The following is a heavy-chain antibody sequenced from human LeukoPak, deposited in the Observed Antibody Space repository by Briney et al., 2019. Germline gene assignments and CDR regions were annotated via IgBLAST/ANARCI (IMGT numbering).Heavy chain of an antibody. Sequence: SETLSLTCTVSGGSITDYFWSWIRQPPGKGLEWIGYIFDSGSYNYNPSLKSRVTISLDTSKNQFSLKLGSVTAADTAVYYCARSYDSKVIGSLGWFDPWGQGTLVTVSS. CDR2: IFDSGSY. J-gene: IGHJ5*02. V-gene: IGHV4-59*01. CDR1: GGSITDYF. CDR3: ARSYDSKVIGSLGWFDP. D-gene: IGHD3-16*01.